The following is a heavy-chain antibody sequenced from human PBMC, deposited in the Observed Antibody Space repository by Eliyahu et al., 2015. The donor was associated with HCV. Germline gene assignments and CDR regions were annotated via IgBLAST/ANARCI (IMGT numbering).Heavy chain of an antibody. CDR3: AMGLIRYFDWVSNFEY. CDR1: GFXFSRSP. D-gene: IGHD3-9*01. V-gene: IGHV3-23*01. CDR2: ISDNGGTT. Sequence: EVQLLESGGGLVQPGGSLRLSCAGSGFXFSRSPMTWVRQAPGMGLEWVSSISDNGGTTYYADSVKGRFTISRDNSKSTLYLQMNSLRAEDTARYYCAMGLIRYFDWVSNFEYWGQGTLVTVSS. J-gene: IGHJ4*02.